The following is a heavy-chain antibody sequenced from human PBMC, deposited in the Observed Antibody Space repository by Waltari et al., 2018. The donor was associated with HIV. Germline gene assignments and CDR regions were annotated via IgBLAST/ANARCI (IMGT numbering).Heavy chain of an antibody. V-gene: IGHV5-51*01. D-gene: IGHD6-19*01. Sequence: EEQLVQSGAEVKKPGESLKISCQASGYRFSSYWIGWVRQTPGKGLELMXIIYAXXSDTTYGPSFEGQXTISXDMSTSTVXLXWSSLKXXDXXMYXXVXPXXGXSGRLIYAFDLWGQGTMVTVSS. CDR2: IYAXXSDT. CDR3: VXPXXGXSGRLIYAFDL. J-gene: IGHJ3*01. CDR1: GYRFSSYW.